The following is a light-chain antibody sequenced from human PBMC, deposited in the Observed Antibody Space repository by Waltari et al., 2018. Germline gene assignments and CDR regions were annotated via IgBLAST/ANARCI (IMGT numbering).Light chain of an antibody. V-gene: IGKV1-39*01. Sequence: DIQMTQSPSSLSAYVGDTVTVTCRASQSISTYLNWYQQKPGKAPKLLIYAASSLQRGFPARFRGSVSGTEFTLTISSLQPEDFATYYCQQSYTTPSLTFGGGTKVEMK. CDR1: QSISTY. J-gene: IGKJ4*01. CDR2: AAS. CDR3: QQSYTTPSLT.